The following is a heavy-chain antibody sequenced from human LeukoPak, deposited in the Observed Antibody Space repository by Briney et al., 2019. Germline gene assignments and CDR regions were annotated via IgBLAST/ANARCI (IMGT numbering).Heavy chain of an antibody. V-gene: IGHV4-4*07. D-gene: IGHD3-22*01. CDR3: ARRGDYYDSSGYYVSQGPNFDY. CDR2: IYTSGST. CDR1: GGSISSYY. J-gene: IGHJ4*02. Sequence: PSETLSLTCTVSGGSISSYYWSWIRQPAGKGLEWIGCIYTSGSTNYNPSLKSRVTMSVDTSKNQFSLKLSSVTAADTAVYYCARRGDYYDSSGYYVSQGPNFDYWGQGTLVTVSS.